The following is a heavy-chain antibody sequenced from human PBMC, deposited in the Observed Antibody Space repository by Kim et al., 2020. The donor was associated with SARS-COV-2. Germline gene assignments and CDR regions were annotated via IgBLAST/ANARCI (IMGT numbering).Heavy chain of an antibody. CDR3: ARGNYYETVSHYDYYNGMDV. Sequence: GWSLRLSCAASGVSFDNSAMHWVRQAPGKGLEWVAVISFDGRNKAYADSVKGRFTISRDNSKSTLHLQMNSLRVEDTAVYYCARGNYYETVSHYDYYNGMDVWRQGNTVRVSS. CDR1: GVSFDNSA. J-gene: IGHJ6*02. CDR2: ISFDGRNK. D-gene: IGHD3-10*01. V-gene: IGHV3-30-3*01.